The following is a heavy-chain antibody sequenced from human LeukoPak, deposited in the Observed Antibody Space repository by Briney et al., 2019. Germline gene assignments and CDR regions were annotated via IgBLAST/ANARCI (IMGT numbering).Heavy chain of an antibody. D-gene: IGHD3-22*01. CDR3: AREYYYDSSGDRESDY. Sequence: SETLSLTCTVSGGSISSGDYYWSWIRQPPGKGLEWIGYIYYSGSTYYNPSLKSRVTISVDMSKNQFSLKLSSVTAADTAVYYCAREYYYDSSGDRESDYWGQGTLVTVSS. CDR2: IYYSGST. V-gene: IGHV4-30-4*01. J-gene: IGHJ4*02. CDR1: GGSISSGDYY.